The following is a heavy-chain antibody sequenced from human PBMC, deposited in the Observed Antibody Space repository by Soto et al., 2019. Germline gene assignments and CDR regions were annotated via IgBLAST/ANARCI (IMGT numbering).Heavy chain of an antibody. V-gene: IGHV5-51*01. CDR3: ATTVGATKEYYYYGMDV. J-gene: IGHJ6*02. CDR2: IYPGDSDT. Sequence: RGESLKISCKGSGYSFTSYWIGWVRQMPGKGLEWMGIIYPGDSDTRYSPSFQGQVTVSADKSISTAYLQWSSLKASDTAMYYCATTVGATKEYYYYGMDVWGQGTTVTVSS. CDR1: GYSFTSYW. D-gene: IGHD1-26*01.